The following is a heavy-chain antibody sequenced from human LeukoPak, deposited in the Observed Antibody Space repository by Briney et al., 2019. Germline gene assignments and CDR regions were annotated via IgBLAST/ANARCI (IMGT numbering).Heavy chain of an antibody. CDR2: MNPNSGNT. Sequence: GAPVKVSCKASGYTFTSYETNWVRQATGQGLEWMGWMNPNSGNTGYEQKFRGRVTMTRNISINTAYMELSSLRSEDTAVYYCARGISTTTWGQGTQVIVSS. CDR3: ARGISTTT. J-gene: IGHJ5*02. D-gene: IGHD1-1*01. CDR1: GYTFTSYE. V-gene: IGHV1-8*01.